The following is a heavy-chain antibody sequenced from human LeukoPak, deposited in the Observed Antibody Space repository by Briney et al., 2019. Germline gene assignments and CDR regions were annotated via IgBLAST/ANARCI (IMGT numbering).Heavy chain of an antibody. J-gene: IGHJ3*02. CDR3: ARVLSRGYSSSWYSASRGHDAFDI. D-gene: IGHD6-13*01. CDR2: INHSGST. CDR1: GGSFSGYY. V-gene: IGHV4-34*01. Sequence: SETLSLTCAVHGGSFSGYYWSWIRQPPGKGLEWIGEINHSGSTTYNPSLKTRAPISVDTSKNQFSLKLSAVTAADTAVYYCARVLSRGYSSSWYSASRGHDAFDIWGQGTMVTVSS.